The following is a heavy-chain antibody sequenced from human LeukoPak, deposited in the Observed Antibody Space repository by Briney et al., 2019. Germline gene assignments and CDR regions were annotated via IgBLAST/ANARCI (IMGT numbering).Heavy chain of an antibody. V-gene: IGHV3-21*01. Sequence: GGSLRLSCAASGLTFSSYTMNWVRQGPGKGLEWVSCISSSSSYIYYADSVKGRFTISRDNAKHSLYLQVNSLRAEDTAVYYCARGEDSYGPLGYYYYMDVWGKGTTVTVSS. CDR2: ISSSSSYI. J-gene: IGHJ6*03. CDR1: GLTFSSYT. CDR3: ARGEDSYGPLGYYYYMDV. D-gene: IGHD5-18*01.